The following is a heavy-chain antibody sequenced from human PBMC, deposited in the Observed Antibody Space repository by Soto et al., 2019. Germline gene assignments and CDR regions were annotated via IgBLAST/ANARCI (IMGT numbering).Heavy chain of an antibody. CDR3: ARVVKNFYGSGGPDV. V-gene: IGHV1-3*01. J-gene: IGHJ4*02. D-gene: IGHD3-10*01. CDR2: INHGNGNT. CDR1: GYIFANYA. Sequence: ASVKVSCKASGYIFANYATQWVRQAPGQGLEWMGHINHGNGNTKYSQKFQCRLTISRETSANTVYMELSSLTSKDTAIYYCARVVKNFYGSGGPDVWGPGTLVTVSS.